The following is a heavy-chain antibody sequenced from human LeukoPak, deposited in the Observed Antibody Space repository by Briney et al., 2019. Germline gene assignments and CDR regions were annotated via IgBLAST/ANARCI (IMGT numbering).Heavy chain of an antibody. CDR3: ARNQQLGGHSYYYYGMDV. D-gene: IGHD3-16*01. CDR2: IIGGVGTT. CDR1: GFTSIAYS. J-gene: IGHJ6*02. Sequence: PGGSLRLSCVGSGFTSIAYSLTWARQAPGKGLGWDSGIIGGVGTTYYADSVKGLFTISRDNSKNTLYLQMNSLRADDTAIYYCARNQQLGGHSYYYYGMDVWGQGTTVTVSS. V-gene: IGHV3-23*01.